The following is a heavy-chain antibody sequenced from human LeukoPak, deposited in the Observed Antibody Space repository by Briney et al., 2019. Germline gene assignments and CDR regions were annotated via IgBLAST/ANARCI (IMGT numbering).Heavy chain of an antibody. CDR2: TYYRSKWYN. CDR1: GDSVSSNAAT. CDR3: ARKAPYSISWYEVFDY. V-gene: IGHV6-1*01. Sequence: SQTLSLTCAISGDSVSSNAATWNWIRQSPSRGLEWLGRTYYRSKWYNDYAVSVKSRITINPDTSKNQFSLQLNSVTPEDTAVYYCARKAPYSISWYEVFDYWGQGTLVTVSS. D-gene: IGHD6-13*01. J-gene: IGHJ4*02.